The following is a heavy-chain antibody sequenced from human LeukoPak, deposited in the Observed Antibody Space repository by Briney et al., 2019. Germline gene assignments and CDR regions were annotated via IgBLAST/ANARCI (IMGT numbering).Heavy chain of an antibody. CDR2: IYYTGST. Sequence: SETLSLTCAVSGGSISSYYWSWIRQPPGKGLEWIGYIYYTGSTNHNPSLKSRVTISVDTSKNQFSLKLSSVTAADTAVYYCARVVYSGYDFRGAMDVWGKGTTVTVSS. CDR1: GGSISSYY. D-gene: IGHD5-12*01. V-gene: IGHV4-59*01. CDR3: ARVVYSGYDFRGAMDV. J-gene: IGHJ6*03.